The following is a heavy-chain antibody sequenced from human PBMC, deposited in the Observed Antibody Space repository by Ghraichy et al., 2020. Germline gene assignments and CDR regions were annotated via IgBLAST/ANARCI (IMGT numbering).Heavy chain of an antibody. CDR2: INPNSGGT. Sequence: ASVKVSCKASGYTFTGYYMHWVRQAPGQGLEWMGWINPNSGGTNYAQKFQGWVTMTRDTSISTAYMELNRLRSDDTAVYYCAREFSRPTIFGVVNGRRRYFDYWGQGTLVTVSS. J-gene: IGHJ4*02. CDR1: GYTFTGYY. D-gene: IGHD3-3*01. CDR3: AREFSRPTIFGVVNGRRRYFDY. V-gene: IGHV1-2*04.